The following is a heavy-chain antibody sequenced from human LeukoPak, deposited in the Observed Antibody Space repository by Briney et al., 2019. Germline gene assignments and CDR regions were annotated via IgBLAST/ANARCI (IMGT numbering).Heavy chain of an antibody. V-gene: IGHV4-39*01. CDR2: IYYSGST. Sequence: SETLSLTCTVSGGSISSSSYYWGWIRQPPGKGLEWIGSIYYSGSTYYNPSLKSRVTISVDTSKNQFSLKLSSVTAADTAVYFFSRQTAEYDILTGSGPLYYFDYWGQGTLVTVSS. CDR3: SRQTAEYDILTGSGPLYYFDY. J-gene: IGHJ4*02. CDR1: GGSISSSSYY. D-gene: IGHD3-9*01.